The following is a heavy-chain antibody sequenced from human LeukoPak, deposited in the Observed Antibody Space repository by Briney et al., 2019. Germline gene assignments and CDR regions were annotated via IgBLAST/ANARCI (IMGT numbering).Heavy chain of an antibody. Sequence: SETLSLTCAVYGGSFSGYYWSWIRQPPGKGLEWIGEINHSGSTNYNPSLKSRVTISVDTSKNQFSLKLSSVTAADTAVYYCARGYCSSTSCYTYYYYGMDVWGQGTTVTVSS. CDR2: INHSGST. CDR3: ARGYCSSTSCYTYYYYGMDV. V-gene: IGHV4-34*01. J-gene: IGHJ6*02. CDR1: GGSFSGYY. D-gene: IGHD2-2*02.